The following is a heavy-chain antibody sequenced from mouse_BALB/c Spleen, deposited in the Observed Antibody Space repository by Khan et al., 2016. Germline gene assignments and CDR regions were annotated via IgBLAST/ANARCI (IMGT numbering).Heavy chain of an antibody. D-gene: IGHD2-4*01. CDR3: ARLPYDNGYFDY. CDR2: ISYSGST. V-gene: IGHV3-2*02. CDR1: GYSITSDYA. J-gene: IGHJ2*01. Sequence: EVQLQESGPGLVKPSQSLSLTCTVTGYSITSDYAWNWIRQFPGNKLEWMGYISYSGSTSYNPSLKSRISITRDTSKNQFFLQLNSVTTEDTATYDWARLPYDNGYFDYGGQGTTLTVSS.